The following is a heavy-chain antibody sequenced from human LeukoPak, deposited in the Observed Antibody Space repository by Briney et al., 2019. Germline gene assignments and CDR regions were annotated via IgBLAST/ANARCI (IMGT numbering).Heavy chain of an antibody. CDR1: GFTFSSYA. V-gene: IGHV3-23*01. J-gene: IGHJ6*03. CDR3: ASPPRQVGDYYFYYMDV. Sequence: QPGGSLRLSCAASGFTFSSYAMSWVRQAPGKGLQWVSGISGSGGSTYYVDSVKGRFTISRDNSKNTLYLQMNSLRAEDTAVYYCASPPRQVGDYYFYYMDVWGKGTTVTVSS. D-gene: IGHD1-26*01. CDR2: ISGSGGST.